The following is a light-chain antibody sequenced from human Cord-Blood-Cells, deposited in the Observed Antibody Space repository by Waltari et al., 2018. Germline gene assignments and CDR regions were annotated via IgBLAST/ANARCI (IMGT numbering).Light chain of an antibody. CDR2: AVS. Sequence: HSALTLPPHASGPSAPSGPLSPTGTSRAAGAYDLVPWYQQHPGKAPKLMIYAVSQRPSGVPDRFSGSKSGNTASLTVSGLQAEDEADYYCSSYAGSNNFVVFGGGTKLTVL. V-gene: IGLV2-8*01. CDR3: SSYAGSNNFVV. J-gene: IGLJ2*01. CDR1: SRAAGAYDL.